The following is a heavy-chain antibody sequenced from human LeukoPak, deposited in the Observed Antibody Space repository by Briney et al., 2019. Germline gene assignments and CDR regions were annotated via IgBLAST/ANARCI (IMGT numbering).Heavy chain of an antibody. CDR2: INHSGST. CDR3: ARGGRDFWSGYYTAHYFDY. J-gene: IGHJ4*02. V-gene: IGHV4-34*01. CDR1: GGSFSGYY. D-gene: IGHD3-3*01. Sequence: PSETLPLTCAVYGGSFSGYYWSWIRQPPGKGLEWIGEINHSGSTNYNPSLKSRVTISVDTSKNQFSLKLSSVTAADTAVYYCARGGRDFWSGYYTAHYFDYWGQGTLVTVSS.